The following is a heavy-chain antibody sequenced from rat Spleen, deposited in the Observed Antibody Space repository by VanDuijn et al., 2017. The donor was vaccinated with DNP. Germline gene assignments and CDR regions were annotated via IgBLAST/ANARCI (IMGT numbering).Heavy chain of an antibody. D-gene: IGHD1-9*01. CDR2: IIYDGIRT. J-gene: IGHJ3*01. CDR3: ATHTTGITYWFAY. Sequence: EVQLVESGGGLLQPGGSMKLSCVVSGFTFSDYNMAWVRQDPHKGLEWVATIIYDGIRTYYRDSVRGRFTISRDNAKSTLYLQMDSLRSEDTATYYCATHTTGITYWFAYWGQGTLVTVSS. CDR1: GFTFSDYN. V-gene: IGHV5S10*01.